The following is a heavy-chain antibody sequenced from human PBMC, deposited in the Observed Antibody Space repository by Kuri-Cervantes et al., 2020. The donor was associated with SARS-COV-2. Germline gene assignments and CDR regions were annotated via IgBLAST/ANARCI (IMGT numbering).Heavy chain of an antibody. CDR3: ATAAIVGVTRWFDP. Sequence: ASVKVSCKASGGTFSSYAISWVRQAPGQGLEWMGGFDPEDGETIYAQKFQGRVTMTEDTSTDTAYMELSSLRSEDTAVYYCATAAIVGVTRWFDPWGQGTLVTVSS. D-gene: IGHD1-26*01. CDR2: FDPEDGET. V-gene: IGHV1-24*01. J-gene: IGHJ5*02. CDR1: GGTFSSYA.